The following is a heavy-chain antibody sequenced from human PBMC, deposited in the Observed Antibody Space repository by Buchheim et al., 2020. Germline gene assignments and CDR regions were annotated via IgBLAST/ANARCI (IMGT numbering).Heavy chain of an antibody. CDR3: AILGAHPRGEYYYGMDV. J-gene: IGHJ6*02. CDR2: IKQDGSEK. Sequence: VQLVESGGGLVQPGGSLRLSCAASGFTFSSYWMSWVRQAPGKGLEWVANIKQDGSEKYYVDSVKGRFTISRDNAKNSMYLQMNSLRAEDTAVYYCAILGAHPRGEYYYGMDVWGQGTT. D-gene: IGHD3-16*01. V-gene: IGHV3-7*01. CDR1: GFTFSSYW.